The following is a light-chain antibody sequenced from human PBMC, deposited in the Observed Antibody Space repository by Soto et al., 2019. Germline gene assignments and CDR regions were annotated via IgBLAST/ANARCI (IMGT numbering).Light chain of an antibody. J-gene: IGKJ4*01. CDR3: QQYGSSPPLT. CDR1: QSVSSSY. CDR2: GAS. Sequence: EIVLTQSPGTLSLSPGERATLSCRASQSVSSSYLAWYQQKPGQAPRLLIYGASSRATGIPDRFSGSGSGTDFTLTISRLDPEEFAVYYCQQYGSSPPLTFGGGTKVEIK. V-gene: IGKV3-20*01.